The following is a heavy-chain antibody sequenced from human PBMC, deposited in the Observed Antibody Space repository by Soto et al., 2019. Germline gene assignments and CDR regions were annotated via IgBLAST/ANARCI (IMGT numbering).Heavy chain of an antibody. V-gene: IGHV4-59*08. J-gene: IGHJ5*02. CDR2: VSYTGST. D-gene: IGHD3-10*01. CDR1: GGSISGYY. Sequence: SETLSLTCSVSGGSISGYYWSWIRQPPGKGLEWIGYVSYTGSTNYNPSLKSRVTISVDASKSQYSLKLTSVTAADTAVYYCAGHGSYYGSGSYYSWFDPWGQGALVTVSS. CDR3: AGHGSYYGSGSYYSWFDP.